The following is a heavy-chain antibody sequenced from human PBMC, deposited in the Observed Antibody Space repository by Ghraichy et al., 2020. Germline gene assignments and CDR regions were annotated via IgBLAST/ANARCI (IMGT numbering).Heavy chain of an antibody. Sequence: ESLNISCAVSGGSISSSNWWSWVRQPPGKGLEWIGEIYHSGSTNYNPSLKSRVTMSVDKSKNQFSLKLSSVTAADAAEYYCARRGGGATPFDYWGQGTLVTVSS. CDR2: IYHSGST. V-gene: IGHV4-4*02. CDR1: GGSISSSNW. J-gene: IGHJ4*02. CDR3: ARRGGGATPFDY. D-gene: IGHD1-26*01.